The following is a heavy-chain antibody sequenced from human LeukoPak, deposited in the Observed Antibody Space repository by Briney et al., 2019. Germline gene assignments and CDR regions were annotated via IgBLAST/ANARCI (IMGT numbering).Heavy chain of an antibody. CDR3: ARGPLGSSSWYFLDPYFDY. J-gene: IGHJ4*02. CDR1: GYTFTSYY. Sequence: ASVKVSCKASGYTFTSYYMHWVRQAPGQGLEWMGIIIPSGGSTSYAQKFQGRVTMTRDTSTSTVYMELNSLRSEDTAVYYCARGPLGSSSWYFLDPYFDYWGQGTLVTVSS. V-gene: IGHV1-46*01. CDR2: IIPSGGST. D-gene: IGHD6-13*01.